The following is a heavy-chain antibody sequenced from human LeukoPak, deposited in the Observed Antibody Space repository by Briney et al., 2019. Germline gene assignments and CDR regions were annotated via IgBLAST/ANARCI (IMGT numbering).Heavy chain of an antibody. CDR3: ARDKTTDSGDIPFDP. Sequence: PGGSLRLSCAASEFSVGSNYMTWVRQAPGKGLEWVSLIYSGGSTYYADSVKGRFTISRDNSKNTLYLQMNSLRAEDTAVYCCARDKTTDSGDIPFDPWGQGTLVTVSS. D-gene: IGHD4-17*01. CDR2: IYSGGST. V-gene: IGHV3-66*01. J-gene: IGHJ5*02. CDR1: EFSVGSNY.